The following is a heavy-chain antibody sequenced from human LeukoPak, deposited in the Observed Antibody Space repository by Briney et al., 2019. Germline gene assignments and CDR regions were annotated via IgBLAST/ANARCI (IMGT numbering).Heavy chain of an antibody. Sequence: GESLKISCKGSGYSFTSYWIGWVRQMPGKGLEWMGIIYPGDSDTRYSPSFQGQVSISADKSISTAYLQWNSLKASDTAIYYCTRSPDIDILTGYSRYYFDYWGQGTLVTVSS. CDR1: GYSFTSYW. CDR2: IYPGDSDT. V-gene: IGHV5-51*01. CDR3: TRSPDIDILTGYSRYYFDY. D-gene: IGHD3-9*01. J-gene: IGHJ4*02.